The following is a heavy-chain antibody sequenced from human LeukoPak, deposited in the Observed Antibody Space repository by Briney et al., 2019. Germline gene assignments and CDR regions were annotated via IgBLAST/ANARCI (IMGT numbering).Heavy chain of an antibody. CDR3: ARDSRSGSYPDY. Sequence: ASVKVSCKASGYTFSSYYMHWVRQAPGQGLEWMGIINPSGGSTSYAQKFQGRVTMTRDTSTSTVYMELSSLRSGDTAVYYCARDSRSGSYPDYWGQGTLVTVSS. D-gene: IGHD1-26*01. CDR1: GYTFSSYY. J-gene: IGHJ4*02. V-gene: IGHV1-46*01. CDR2: INPSGGST.